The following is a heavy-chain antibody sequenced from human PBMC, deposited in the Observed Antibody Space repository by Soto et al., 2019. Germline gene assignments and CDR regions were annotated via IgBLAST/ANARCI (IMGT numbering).Heavy chain of an antibody. CDR2: ISSSSSYI. Sequence: VVSLRISCAASGFTFSSYSMNWVRQAPGKGLEWVSSISSSSSYIYYADSVKGRFTISRDNAKNSLYLQMNSLRAEDTAVYYCARGGSYSTTTCDYWGQGTLVTVSS. D-gene: IGHD1-26*01. J-gene: IGHJ4*02. CDR3: ARGGSYSTTTCDY. V-gene: IGHV3-21*01. CDR1: GFTFSSYS.